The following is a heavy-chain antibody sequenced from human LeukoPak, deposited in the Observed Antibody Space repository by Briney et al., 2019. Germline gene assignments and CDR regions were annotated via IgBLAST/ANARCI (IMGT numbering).Heavy chain of an antibody. V-gene: IGHV3-21*01. Sequence: GGSLRLSCAASGFTFNVFHMNWVRQAPGKGLEWISSITSSGTYITYADSIRGRFTISRDNAKNSLYLQMNSLRVDDTALYYCARASGGWDLDYWGHGTLVIVSS. CDR2: ITSSGTYI. D-gene: IGHD1-26*01. CDR1: GFTFNVFH. CDR3: ARASGGWDLDY. J-gene: IGHJ4*01.